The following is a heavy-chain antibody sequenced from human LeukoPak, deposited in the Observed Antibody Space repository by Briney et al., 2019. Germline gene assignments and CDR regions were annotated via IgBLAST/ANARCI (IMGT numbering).Heavy chain of an antibody. CDR1: GGSFSGYY. D-gene: IGHD3-22*01. CDR3: ARGQKRYYYDSSGYPLKS. J-gene: IGHJ4*01. CDR2: INHSGST. V-gene: IGHV4-34*01. Sequence: SETLSLTCAVYGGSFSGYYRSWIRQPPGKGLEWIGEINHSGSTNYNPYIKNRVTISVDQSKYQFSLKLSSVTAADTAVYYCARGQKRYYYDSSGYPLKSWGHGTLVTVSS.